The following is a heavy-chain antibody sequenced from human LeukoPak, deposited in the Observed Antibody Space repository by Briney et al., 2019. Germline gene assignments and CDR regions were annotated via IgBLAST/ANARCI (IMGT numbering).Heavy chain of an antibody. D-gene: IGHD4-17*01. Sequence: PSETLSHTCAVYGGSFSGYYWSWIRQPPGKGLEWIAEINHSGSTNYNPSLKSRVTISVDTSKNQFSLKLSSVTAADTAVYYCARGDYGDYPDYFDYWGQGTLVTVSS. CDR3: ARGDYGDYPDYFDY. CDR1: GGSFSGYY. V-gene: IGHV4-34*01. CDR2: INHSGST. J-gene: IGHJ4*02.